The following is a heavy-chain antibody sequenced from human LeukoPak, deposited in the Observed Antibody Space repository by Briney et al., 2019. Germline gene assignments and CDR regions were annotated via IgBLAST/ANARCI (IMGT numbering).Heavy chain of an antibody. CDR2: IIPIFGTA. Sequence: GASVKVSCKASGGTFSSYAISWVRQAPGQGLEWMGGIIPIFGTANYAQKFQGRVTMTEDTSTDTAYMELSSLRSEDTAVYYCATFKGVVINTFDYWGQGTLVTVSS. V-gene: IGHV1-69*06. CDR3: ATFKGVVINTFDY. CDR1: GGTFSSYA. J-gene: IGHJ4*02. D-gene: IGHD3-3*01.